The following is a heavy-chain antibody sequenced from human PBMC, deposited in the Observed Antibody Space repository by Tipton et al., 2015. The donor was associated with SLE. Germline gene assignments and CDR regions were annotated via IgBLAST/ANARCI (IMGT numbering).Heavy chain of an antibody. V-gene: IGHV4-61*02. J-gene: IGHJ6*02. CDR2: IYASGST. CDR3: VRGPKDV. CDR1: GDSIGSGGHD. Sequence: TLSLTCTVSGDSIGSGGHDWSWIRQPAGKGLEWIGRIYASGSTNYNLSLKSRLTMSADTSKNQISLKLSSVSAADTAVYYCVRGPKDVWGQGTTVTVSS.